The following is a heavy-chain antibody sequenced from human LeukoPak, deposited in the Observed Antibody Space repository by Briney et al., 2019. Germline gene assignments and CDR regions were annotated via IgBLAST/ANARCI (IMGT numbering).Heavy chain of an antibody. D-gene: IGHD3-22*01. Sequence: PGGSLRLSCAASGFTFSDYYMSWVRQAPGKGLEWLSFISSSGTTIYYADSVKGRFTISRDNAKNSLYLQMNSLRAEDTAVYYCARFYYDTGSSSGYFDYWGQGTLVTVSS. J-gene: IGHJ4*02. CDR2: ISSSGTTI. CDR1: GFTFSDYY. CDR3: ARFYYDTGSSSGYFDY. V-gene: IGHV3-11*01.